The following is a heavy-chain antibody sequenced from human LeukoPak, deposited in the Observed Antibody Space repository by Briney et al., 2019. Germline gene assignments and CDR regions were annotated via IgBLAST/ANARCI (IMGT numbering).Heavy chain of an antibody. V-gene: IGHV3-7*04. J-gene: IGHJ4*02. CDR3: TTENWYVFEY. CDR2: INQDGSET. CDR1: GFTFISYY. D-gene: IGHD1-1*01. Sequence: GGSLRLSCVASGFTFISYYMTWVRQAPGKGLEWVATINQDGSETYYVDSVKGRFTVSRDNAKNSLYLQMNSLRAEDTAVFYCTTENWYVFEYWGQGTLVTVSS.